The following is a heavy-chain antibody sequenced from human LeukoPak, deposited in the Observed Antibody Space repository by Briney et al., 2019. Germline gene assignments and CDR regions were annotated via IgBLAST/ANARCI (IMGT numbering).Heavy chain of an antibody. CDR1: GFTFSSYG. J-gene: IGHJ3*02. V-gene: IGHV3-23*01. CDR3: ARDHFVDTAVPVPNDAFDI. CDR2: ISGSGGST. D-gene: IGHD5-18*01. Sequence: PGGSLRLSCAASGFTFSSYGMSWVRQAPGKGLEWVSAISGSGGSTYYADSVKGRFTISRDNAKNSLYLQMNSLRAEDTAVYYCARDHFVDTAVPVPNDAFDIWGQGTMVTVSS.